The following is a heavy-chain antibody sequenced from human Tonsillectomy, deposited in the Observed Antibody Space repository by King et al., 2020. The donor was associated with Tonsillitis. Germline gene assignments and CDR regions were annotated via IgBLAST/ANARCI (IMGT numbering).Heavy chain of an antibody. J-gene: IGHJ6*03. D-gene: IGHD6-13*01. V-gene: IGHV3-73*02. Sequence: VQLVESGGGLVQPGGSLKLSCAVSGFTFSGSAMHWVRQASGKGLEWVGRIRSKANSYATGYAASVKGRFTISRDDSKKTAYLQMNSLKTEDTAVYYCTGYSSSYDNYYYYYMDVWGKGTTVTVSS. CDR1: GFTFSGSA. CDR2: IRSKANSYAT. CDR3: TGYSSSYDNYYYYYMDV.